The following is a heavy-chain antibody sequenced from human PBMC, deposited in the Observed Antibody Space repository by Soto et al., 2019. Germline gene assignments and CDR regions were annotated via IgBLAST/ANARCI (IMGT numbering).Heavy chain of an antibody. J-gene: IGHJ3*02. CDR3: TTDRLNGDPGAFDI. V-gene: IGHV3-15*01. D-gene: IGHD2-21*02. CDR2: IKSKSDGGTT. CDR1: GVMFTNAC. Sequence: LXLSGADSGVMFTNACMSWVLQAPGKGLEWVGLIKSKSDGGTTDYAAPVKGRFTISRDDSKNTLYLQMNSLKTEDTAVYYCTTDRLNGDPGAFDIWGQGTMVTVSS.